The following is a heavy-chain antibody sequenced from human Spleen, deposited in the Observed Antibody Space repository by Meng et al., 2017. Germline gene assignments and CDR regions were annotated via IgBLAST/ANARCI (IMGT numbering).Heavy chain of an antibody. CDR2: ISGSGRST. Sequence: GESLKISCAASGFTVSSNYMSWVRQAPGKGLEWVSAISGSGRSTYYADSVKGRFTISRDNSKNTLYLEMNSLRAEDTAVYYCAGGSSGWYFFDYWGQGTLVTVSS. CDR3: AGGSSGWYFFDY. V-gene: IGHV3-23*01. CDR1: GFTVSSNY. J-gene: IGHJ4*02. D-gene: IGHD6-19*01.